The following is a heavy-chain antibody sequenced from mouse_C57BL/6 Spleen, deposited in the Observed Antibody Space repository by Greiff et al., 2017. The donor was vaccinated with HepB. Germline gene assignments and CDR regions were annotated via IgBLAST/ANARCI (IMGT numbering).Heavy chain of an antibody. V-gene: IGHV1-85*01. D-gene: IGHD1-1*01. CDR2: IYPRDGST. Sequence: QVQLKESGPELVKPGASVKLSCKASGYTFTSYEINWVKQRPVQGLEWMGGIYPRDGSTRYNEKFKVKATLPVDTSSSTAYMELHSLTSEDSAVYFCARGYGSSYPYWYFDVWGTGTTVTVSS. CDR3: ARGYGSSYPYWYFDV. CDR1: GYTFTSYE. J-gene: IGHJ1*03.